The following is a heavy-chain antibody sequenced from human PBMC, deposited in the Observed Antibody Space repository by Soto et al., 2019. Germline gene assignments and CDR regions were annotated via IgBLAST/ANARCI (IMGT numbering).Heavy chain of an antibody. D-gene: IGHD7-27*01. CDR2: ISPAGNSV. V-gene: IGHV3-48*02. Sequence: GGSLRLSCVASGFTFSSYSINWIRQAPGKGPEWVSWISPAGNSVDYTDSVKGRFTISRDNAENSLYLEMNSLRDEDTAVYYCVRDHLWAFDNWGQGTLVTVSS. CDR1: GFTFSSYS. CDR3: VRDHLWAFDN. J-gene: IGHJ4*02.